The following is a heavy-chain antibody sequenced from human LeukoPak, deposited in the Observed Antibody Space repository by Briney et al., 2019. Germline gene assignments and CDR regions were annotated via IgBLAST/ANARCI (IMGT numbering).Heavy chain of an antibody. V-gene: IGHV3-15*01. CDR1: GYTYNNGC. CDR3: TTDAVTYTQFDY. Sequence: PGGSLRLSCAASGYTYNNGCVSWVREAPGKGGEWVDQIKSKTDSGRTDYAAPINGRITISKDDSETTMYLQINRVKTEDSAVYYRTTDAVTYTQFDYWGQGTLVTVSS. J-gene: IGHJ4*02. D-gene: IGHD2-2*02. CDR2: IKSKTDSGRT.